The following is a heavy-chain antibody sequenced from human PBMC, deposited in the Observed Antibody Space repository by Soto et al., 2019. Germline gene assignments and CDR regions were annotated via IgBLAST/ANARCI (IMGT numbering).Heavy chain of an antibody. CDR1: GYTLTELS. D-gene: IGHD3-22*01. J-gene: IGHJ4*02. V-gene: IGHV1-24*01. CDR2: FDPEDGET. Sequence: ASVKVSCKVSGYTLTELSMHWVRQAPGKGLEWMGGFDPEDGETIYAQKFQGRVTMTEDTSTDTAYMELSRLRSEDTAVYYCATYERPKEYYYDSSGYYYWGQGTLVTVSS. CDR3: ATYERPKEYYYDSSGYYY.